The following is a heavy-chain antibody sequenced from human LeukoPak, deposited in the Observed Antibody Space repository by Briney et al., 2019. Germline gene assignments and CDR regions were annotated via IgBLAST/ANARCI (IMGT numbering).Heavy chain of an antibody. V-gene: IGHV1-2*02. CDR3: ATVSVSSSSGFDY. CDR2: INPNSGGT. Sequence: ASVKVSCKASGYTFTGYYMHWVRQAPGQGLEWMGWINPNSGGTKSGQKFQGRITMTSDTSTSTAYMELSSLSSDDTAVFYCATVSVSSSSGFDYWGQGTLVTVSS. D-gene: IGHD6-6*01. CDR1: GYTFTGYY. J-gene: IGHJ4*02.